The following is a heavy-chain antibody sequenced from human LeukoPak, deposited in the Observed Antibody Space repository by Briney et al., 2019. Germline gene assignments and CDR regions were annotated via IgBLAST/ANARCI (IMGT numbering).Heavy chain of an antibody. Sequence: GGSLRLSCAASGFTLSSNYMSWVRQAPGKGLEWVSVIYTGGPTYYADSVKGRLTISRDISKNTLYLQMHSLRADDTAVYYCARETYNWNGRNALDIWGQGTMVTVSS. D-gene: IGHD1-20*01. J-gene: IGHJ3*02. CDR3: ARETYNWNGRNALDI. V-gene: IGHV3-53*01. CDR2: IYTGGPT. CDR1: GFTLSSNY.